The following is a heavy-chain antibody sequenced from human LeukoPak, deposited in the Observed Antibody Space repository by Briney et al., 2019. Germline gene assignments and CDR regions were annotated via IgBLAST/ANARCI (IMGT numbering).Heavy chain of an antibody. D-gene: IGHD3-22*01. CDR2: IYYSGST. V-gene: IGHV4-39*07. CDR1: GGSISSSSYY. J-gene: IGHJ5*02. Sequence: PSETLSLTCTVSGGSISSSSYYWGWIRQPPGKGLEWIGSIYYSGSTYYNPSLKSRVTISVDTSKNQFSLKLSSVTAADTAVYYCARDQPYYYDSSINWFDPWGQGTLVTVSS. CDR3: ARDQPYYYDSSINWFDP.